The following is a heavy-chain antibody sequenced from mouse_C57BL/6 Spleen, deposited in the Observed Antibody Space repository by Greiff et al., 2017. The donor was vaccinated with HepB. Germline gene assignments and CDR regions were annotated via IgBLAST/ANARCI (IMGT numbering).Heavy chain of an antibody. CDR1: GYAFSSSW. Sequence: QVQLQQSGPELVKPGASVKISCKASGYAFSSSWMNWVKQRPGKGLEWIGRIYPGDGDTNYNGKFKGKATLTADKSSSTAYMQLSSLTSEDSAVYFCAREDYGSSYGYFDVWGTRTTVTVSS. CDR3: AREDYGSSYGYFDV. J-gene: IGHJ1*03. D-gene: IGHD1-1*01. V-gene: IGHV1-82*01. CDR2: IYPGDGDT.